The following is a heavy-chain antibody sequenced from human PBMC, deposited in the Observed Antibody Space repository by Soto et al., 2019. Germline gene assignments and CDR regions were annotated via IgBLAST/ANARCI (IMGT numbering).Heavy chain of an antibody. CDR1: GFTFTTYG. J-gene: IGHJ6*02. Sequence: PGGSLRLSCAASGFTFTTYGMHWVRQAPGKGLEWVAVISYDGNNKYYGDSVKGRFTISRDNPKNTLFLQMNSLRAEDTAVYYCAKAQGFCSSTTCREAYYYYGMDVWGQATTVTVSS. V-gene: IGHV3-30*18. CDR3: AKAQGFCSSTTCREAYYYYGMDV. D-gene: IGHD2-2*01. CDR2: ISYDGNNK.